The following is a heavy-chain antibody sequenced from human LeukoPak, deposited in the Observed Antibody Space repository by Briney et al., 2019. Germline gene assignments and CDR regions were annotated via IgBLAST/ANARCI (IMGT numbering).Heavy chain of an antibody. CDR2: ISTYNANT. CDR3: ARGGHYDFWTGPPDY. Sequence: ASVKVSCKASGYTFTSYGISWVRQAPGQGLEWMGWISTYNANTHYAQKFQGRAIMTTDTSTSTAYMDLRSLRSDDTAVYYCARGGHYDFWTGPPDYWGQGTLVTVSS. J-gene: IGHJ4*02. V-gene: IGHV1-18*01. CDR1: GYTFTSYG. D-gene: IGHD3-3*01.